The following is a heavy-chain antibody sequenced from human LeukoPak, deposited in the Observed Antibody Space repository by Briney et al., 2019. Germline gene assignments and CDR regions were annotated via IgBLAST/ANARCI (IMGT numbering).Heavy chain of an antibody. Sequence: ASVKVSCKASGYTFTGYYMHWVRQAPGQGLEWMGWINPNSGGTNYAQKFQGRVTMTRDTSISTAYMELSRLRSDDTAVYYCARVAYYYDSSGYYYADIWGQGTMVTVSS. CDR2: INPNSGGT. CDR3: ARVAYYYDSSGYYYADI. V-gene: IGHV1-2*02. D-gene: IGHD3-22*01. J-gene: IGHJ3*02. CDR1: GYTFTGYY.